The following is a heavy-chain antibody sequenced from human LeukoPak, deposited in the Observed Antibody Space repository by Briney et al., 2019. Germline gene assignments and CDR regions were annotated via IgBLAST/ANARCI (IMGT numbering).Heavy chain of an antibody. V-gene: IGHV3-30*02. J-gene: IGHJ3*02. D-gene: IGHD3-3*01. CDR2: IRYDGSNK. CDR1: GFTFSSYG. CDR3: ARDTPALFWSGPEDGFDI. Sequence: GGSLRLSCAASGFTFSSYGMHWVRQAPGKGLEWVAFIRYDGSNKYYADSVRGRFTISRDNSKNTLYLRMNSLRAEDTAVYYCARDTPALFWSGPEDGFDIWGQGTMVTVSS.